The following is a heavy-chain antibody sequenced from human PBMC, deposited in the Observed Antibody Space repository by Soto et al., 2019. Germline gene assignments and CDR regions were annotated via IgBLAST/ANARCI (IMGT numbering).Heavy chain of an antibody. J-gene: IGHJ5*02. Sequence: QVQLQESGPGLVKPSETLSLTCTVSGGSISSYYWSWIRQPPGKGLEWIGYIYYSGSTNYNPSLKSRVTISVDTSKNQFSLKLSSVTAADTAVYYCARSTYDYIWGSYRTRWFDPWGQGTLVTVSS. CDR2: IYYSGST. CDR3: ARSTYDYIWGSYRTRWFDP. D-gene: IGHD3-16*02. V-gene: IGHV4-59*08. CDR1: GGSISSYY.